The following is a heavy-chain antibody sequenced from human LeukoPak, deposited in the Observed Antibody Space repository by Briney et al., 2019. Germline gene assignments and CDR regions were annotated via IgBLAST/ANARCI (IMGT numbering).Heavy chain of an antibody. V-gene: IGHV3-48*04. CDR1: GFTFSSYS. D-gene: IGHD6-13*01. Sequence: GGSLRLSCAASGFTFSSYSMNWVRQAPGKGLEWVSYISSSSSTIYYADSVKGRFTISRDNAKNSLYLQMNSLRAEDTAVYYCAREIAAATFDYWGQGTLVTVSS. CDR3: AREIAAATFDY. CDR2: ISSSSSTI. J-gene: IGHJ4*02.